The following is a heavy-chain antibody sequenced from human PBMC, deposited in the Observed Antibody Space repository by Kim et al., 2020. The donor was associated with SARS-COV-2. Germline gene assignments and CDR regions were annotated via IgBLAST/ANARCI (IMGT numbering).Heavy chain of an antibody. CDR1: GFTFSNAW. V-gene: IGHV3-15*01. Sequence: GGSLRLSCAASGFTFSNAWMSWVRQAPGKGLEWVGRIKSKTDGGTTDYAAPVKGRFTISRDDSKNTLYLQMNSLKTEDTAVYYCTTELVVAYGMDVWGQGTTVTVSS. CDR2: IKSKTDGGTT. D-gene: IGHD2-2*01. CDR3: TTELVVAYGMDV. J-gene: IGHJ6*02.